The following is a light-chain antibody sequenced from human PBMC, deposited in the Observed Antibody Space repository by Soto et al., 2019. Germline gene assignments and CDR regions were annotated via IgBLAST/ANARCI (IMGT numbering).Light chain of an antibody. CDR2: DAS. J-gene: IGKJ1*01. Sequence: EIVLTQSPATLSLSPGEGATLSCGASQSVSSYVAWYQQKPGQAPRLFIYDASNRATGIPARFSGSGSGTDFTLTISSLEPEDFAVYYCQQRSNWPWTFGQGTKVEIK. V-gene: IGKV3-11*01. CDR3: QQRSNWPWT. CDR1: QSVSSY.